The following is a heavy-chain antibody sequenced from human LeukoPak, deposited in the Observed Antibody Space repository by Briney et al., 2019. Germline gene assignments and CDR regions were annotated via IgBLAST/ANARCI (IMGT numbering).Heavy chain of an antibody. CDR3: ARDNDSRDPPHFDY. CDR2: INPSGGST. J-gene: IGHJ4*02. V-gene: IGHV1-46*01. D-gene: IGHD3-16*01. Sequence: GASVKVSCKASGYTFTSYYMHWVRQAPGQGLEWMGIINPSGGSTSYAQKFQDRVTLTRDTSTSTVYLGLSSLRSDDTAVYYCARDNDSRDPPHFDYWGQGTLVTVSS. CDR1: GYTFTSYY.